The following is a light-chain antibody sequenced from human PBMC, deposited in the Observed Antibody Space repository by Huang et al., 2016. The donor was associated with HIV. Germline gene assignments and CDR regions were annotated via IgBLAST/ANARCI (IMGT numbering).Light chain of an antibody. CDR1: QSVSSSN. J-gene: IGKJ1*01. CDR2: DAS. V-gene: IGKV3-20*01. CDR3: QQYDSSGG. Sequence: LSCRTSQSVSSSNLAWYQQKPGQAPRLLIYDASSRATGIPDRFSGSGSGTEFTLTISRLEPEDFAVYYCQQYDSSGGFGQGTKVEIK.